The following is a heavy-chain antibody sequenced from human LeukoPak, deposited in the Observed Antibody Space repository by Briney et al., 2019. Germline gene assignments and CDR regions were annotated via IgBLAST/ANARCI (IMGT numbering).Heavy chain of an antibody. J-gene: IGHJ4*02. CDR2: ISSSGSPR. CDR3: ARDYGSGSYYLDY. Sequence: GGSLRLSCAASGFTFSSYSMNWVRQAPGKGLEWVSSISSSGSPRFYADSVKGRFTISRDTAKNSLFLQMDSLRAEDTAVYYCARDYGSGSYYLDYWGQGTLVTVSS. V-gene: IGHV3-21*04. CDR1: GFTFSSYS. D-gene: IGHD1-26*01.